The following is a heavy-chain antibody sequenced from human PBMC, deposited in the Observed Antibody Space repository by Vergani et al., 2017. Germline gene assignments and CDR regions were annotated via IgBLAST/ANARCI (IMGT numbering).Heavy chain of an antibody. J-gene: IGHJ5*02. Sequence: VQLVESGGGVVQPGGSLRLSCAASGFTFSSYNMNWVRQAPGKGLEWVSYISSSSSTIYYADSVKGRFTISRDNAKNSLYLQMNSLRAEDTAVYYCARVPTTVTTNWFDPWGQGTLVTVSS. CDR2: ISSSSSTI. V-gene: IGHV3-48*01. CDR1: GFTFSSYN. D-gene: IGHD4-17*01. CDR3: ARVPTTVTTNWFDP.